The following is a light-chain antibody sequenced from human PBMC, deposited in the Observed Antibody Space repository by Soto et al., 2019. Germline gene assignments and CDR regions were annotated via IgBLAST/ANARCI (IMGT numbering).Light chain of an antibody. CDR3: QQSYSTPLS. V-gene: IGKV1-39*01. CDR2: AAS. J-gene: IGKJ4*01. Sequence: DIQMTQSPSSLSASVGDRVTITCRASQVISTDLNWYQQKSGKAPKLLIDAASRLQSGVPSRFSGSGSGTDFTLTISRLQPEDFASYYCQQSYSTPLSFGGGTKVDIK. CDR1: QVISTD.